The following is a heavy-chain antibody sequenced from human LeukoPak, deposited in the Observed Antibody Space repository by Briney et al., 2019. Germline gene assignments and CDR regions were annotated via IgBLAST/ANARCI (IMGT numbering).Heavy chain of an antibody. J-gene: IGHJ3*02. CDR2: ISYSGST. V-gene: IGHV4-59*08. CDR3: ARQGYDILTGYIDAFDI. CDR1: GGSISSYY. Sequence: PSETLSLTCTVSGGSISSYYWSWIRQPPGKGLEWMGYISYSGSTNYNPSLKSRVTISIDTSKNQFSLKLHSVTAADTAIYYCARQGYDILTGYIDAFDIWGQGTMVTVSS. D-gene: IGHD3-9*01.